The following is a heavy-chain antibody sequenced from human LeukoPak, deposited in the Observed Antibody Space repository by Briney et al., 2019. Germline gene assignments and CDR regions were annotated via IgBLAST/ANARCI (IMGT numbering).Heavy chain of an antibody. V-gene: IGHV4-4*02. CDR2: IYHSGST. Sequence: SETLSLTCAVSGGSISSSNWWSWVRQPPGKGLEWIGEIYHSGSTNYNPSLKSRVTISVDKSKNQFSLKLTSVTAADTAVYYCARISVAMAYYYYYGMDVWGQGTTVTVSS. CDR1: GGSISSSNW. J-gene: IGHJ6*02. D-gene: IGHD5-18*01. CDR3: ARISVAMAYYYYYGMDV.